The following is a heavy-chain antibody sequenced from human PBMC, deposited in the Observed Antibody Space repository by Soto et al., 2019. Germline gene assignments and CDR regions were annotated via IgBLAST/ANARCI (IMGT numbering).Heavy chain of an antibody. CDR3: ARDLDGLHDDTSGPFPRPG. D-gene: IGHD3-22*01. J-gene: IGHJ1*01. Sequence: SETLSLTCTVTEYSITSHRYYWGWIRQSPGRELQWIGTIHHTGTTSYNPSLKGRATILIDTAGNQFSLKVSSVTVADTAVYYCARDLDGLHDDTSGPFPRPGWGQGTLVTVSS. CDR2: IHHTGTT. V-gene: IGHV4-38-2*02. CDR1: EYSITSHRYY.